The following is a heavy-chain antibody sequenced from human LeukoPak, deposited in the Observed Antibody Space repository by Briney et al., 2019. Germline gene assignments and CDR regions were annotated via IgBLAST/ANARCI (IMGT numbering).Heavy chain of an antibody. CDR3: ARGGSYGTAGYYYYCMDV. Sequence: GASVKVSCKASGYTFTSYGISWVRQAPGQGLEWMGGISAYNGKTNYAQKLQGRVTMTTDTSTSTAYIELSSLRSDDTAVYSCARGGSYGTAGYYYYCMDVWGQGTTVTVSS. J-gene: IGHJ6*02. V-gene: IGHV1-18*01. D-gene: IGHD2-15*01. CDR2: ISAYNGKT. CDR1: GYTFTSYG.